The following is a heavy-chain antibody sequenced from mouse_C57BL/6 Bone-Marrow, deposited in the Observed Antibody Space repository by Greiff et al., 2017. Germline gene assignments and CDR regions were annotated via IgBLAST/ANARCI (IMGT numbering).Heavy chain of an antibody. D-gene: IGHD4-1*01. CDR2: IYPGDGDT. CDR1: GYAFSSSW. J-gene: IGHJ3*01. CDR3: ASALLTGAEAWFAY. Sequence: QVQLQQSGPGLVKPGASVQISCKASGYAFSSSWMNWVKQRPGKGLEWIGRIYPGDGDTNYNGKFKGKATLTADKSSSTASLQLSSLTSEDSAVYFGASALLTGAEAWFAYWGEGTLVTVSA. V-gene: IGHV1-82*01.